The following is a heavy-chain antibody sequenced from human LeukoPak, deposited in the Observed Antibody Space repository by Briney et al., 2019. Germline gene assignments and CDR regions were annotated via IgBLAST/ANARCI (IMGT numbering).Heavy chain of an antibody. CDR3: ARRIVVVPAAILYFDY. D-gene: IGHD2-2*01. V-gene: IGHV3-23*01. J-gene: IGHJ4*02. CDR1: GFTFSSYA. CDR2: ISGSGGST. Sequence: GGSLRLSCAASGFTFSSYAMSWVRQAPGKGLEWVSAISGSGGSTYYADSVKGRFTISRDNSKNTLYLQMNSLRAEDTAAYYCARRIVVVPAAILYFDYWGQGTLVTVSS.